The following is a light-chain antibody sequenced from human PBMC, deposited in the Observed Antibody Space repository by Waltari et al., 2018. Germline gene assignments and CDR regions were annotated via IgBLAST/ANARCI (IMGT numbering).Light chain of an antibody. CDR2: WAS. CDR1: QSLLYRSNNDNY. V-gene: IGKV4-1*01. Sequence: DIVMTQPPDARAGSLGQRATLNCKSSQSLLYRSNNDNYLAVDPQKPGQPAKLLIYWASTRDSGVPDRFSGGGSVTDFTLTISSLQAEDVAIYYCQQYYTTPLTFGGGTKVEIK. CDR3: QQYYTTPLT. J-gene: IGKJ4*01.